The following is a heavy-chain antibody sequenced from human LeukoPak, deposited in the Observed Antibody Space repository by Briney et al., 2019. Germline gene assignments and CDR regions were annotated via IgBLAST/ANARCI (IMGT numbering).Heavy chain of an antibody. CDR2: ISYDGSNK. CDR1: GFTFSNAW. J-gene: IGHJ4*02. D-gene: IGHD5-12*01. CDR3: ARDSPDIVATIVASNYFDY. Sequence: GGSLRLSCAASGFTFSNAWMSWVRQAPGKGLEWVAVISYDGSNKYYADSVKGRFTISRDNSKNTLYLQMNSLRAEDTAVYYCARDSPDIVATIVASNYFDYWGQGTLVTVSS. V-gene: IGHV3-30*03.